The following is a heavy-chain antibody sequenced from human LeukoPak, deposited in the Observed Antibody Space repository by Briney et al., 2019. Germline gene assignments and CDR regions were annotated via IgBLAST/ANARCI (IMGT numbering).Heavy chain of an antibody. CDR2: ISGSGGST. CDR3: AKELVARGYSYGYNDAFDI. CDR1: GFTFSSYA. D-gene: IGHD5-18*01. J-gene: IGHJ3*02. Sequence: GGSLRLSCAASGFTFSSYAMSWVRQAPGKGLEWVSAISGSGGSTYYADSVKGRFTISRDNSKNTLYLQMNSLRAEDTAVYYCAKELVARGYSYGYNDAFDIWGQGTMVTVSS. V-gene: IGHV3-23*01.